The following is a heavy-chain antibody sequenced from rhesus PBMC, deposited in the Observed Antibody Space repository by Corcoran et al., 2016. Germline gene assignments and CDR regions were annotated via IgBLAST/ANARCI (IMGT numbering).Heavy chain of an antibody. J-gene: IGHJ4*01. Sequence: QVQLQQWGEGLVKPSETLSLTCAVYGGSVSGYWWGWIRQPPGKGLVGIGRIRCGGSTNNNSTARSRGTISIDTSKNQFSLKLSSVTAADTAVYYCARGWNYIDYWGQGVLVTVSS. CDR2: IRCGGST. D-gene: IGHD1-1*01. V-gene: IGHV4-160*01. CDR3: ARGWNYIDY. CDR1: GGSVSGYW.